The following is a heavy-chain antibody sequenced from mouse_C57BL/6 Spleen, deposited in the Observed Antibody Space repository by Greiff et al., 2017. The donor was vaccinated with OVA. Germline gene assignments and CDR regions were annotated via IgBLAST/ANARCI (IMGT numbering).Heavy chain of an antibody. D-gene: IGHD1-1*01. CDR3: ARSGSSYCAMDY. J-gene: IGHJ4*01. V-gene: IGHV5-17*01. CDR2: ISRGSGTI. Sequence: DVKLVESGGGLVKPGGSLKLSCAASGFTFSDYGMHWVRQAPEKGLEWVAYISRGSGTIYYADTVKGRFTISRDNAKNTLFLQMTRLRSEDTAVYYGARSGSSYCAMDYWGQGTSVTVSS. CDR1: GFTFSDYG.